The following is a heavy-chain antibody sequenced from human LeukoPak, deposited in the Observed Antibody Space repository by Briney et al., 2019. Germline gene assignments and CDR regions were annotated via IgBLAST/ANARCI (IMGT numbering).Heavy chain of an antibody. CDR3: ATWGLGYCSSTSCYSFDY. J-gene: IGHJ4*02. Sequence: KPGGSLRLSCAASGFTFRDYYMSWIRQAPGKGLEWVSYISSSGSTIYYADSVKGRFTISRDNAKNSLYLQMNSLRAEDTAVYYCATWGLGYCSSTSCYSFDYWGQGTLVTVSS. CDR2: ISSSGSTI. CDR1: GFTFRDYY. D-gene: IGHD2-2*01. V-gene: IGHV3-11*04.